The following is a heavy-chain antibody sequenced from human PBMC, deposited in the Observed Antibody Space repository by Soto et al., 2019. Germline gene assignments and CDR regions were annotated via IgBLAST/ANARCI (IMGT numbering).Heavy chain of an antibody. D-gene: IGHD5-12*01. V-gene: IGHV1-2*04. J-gene: IGHJ4*02. CDR2: INPNSGGT. Sequence: GASVKVSCKASGYTFTGYYMHWVRQAPGQGLEWMGWINPNSGGTNYAQKFQGWVTMTRDTSISTAYMELSRLRSDDTAVYYCARGSRFGRVATSFDYWGQGTLVTVSS. CDR3: ARGSRFGRVATSFDY. CDR1: GYTFTGYY.